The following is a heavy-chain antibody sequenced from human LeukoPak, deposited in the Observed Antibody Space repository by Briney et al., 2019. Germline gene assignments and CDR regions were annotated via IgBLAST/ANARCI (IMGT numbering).Heavy chain of an antibody. D-gene: IGHD3-10*01. CDR2: IIPIFGTA. V-gene: IGHV1-69*06. J-gene: IGHJ6*03. CDR3: ARERFGELLGYYYYYMDV. CDR1: GGTFSSYS. Sequence: SVKVSCKASGGTFSSYSISWVRQAPGQGLEWMGRIIPIFGTANYAQKFQGRVTITADKSTTTAYMELSSLRSEDTAVYYCARERFGELLGYYYYYMDVWGKGTTVTVSS.